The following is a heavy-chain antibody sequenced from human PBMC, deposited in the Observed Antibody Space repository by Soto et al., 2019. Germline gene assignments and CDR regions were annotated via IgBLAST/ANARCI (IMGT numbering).Heavy chain of an antibody. Sequence: PGGSLRLSCEASGFTFENHVLTWVRQAPGKWLEWVSSISGSVNSKYYAESVKGRFSTSRDNSGQTLHLQMTSLTVDDTAIYFCAKVLRREYSDSLTPALDFWGQGAMVKVSS. CDR3: AKVLRREYSDSLTPALDF. V-gene: IGHV3-23*01. CDR2: ISGSVNSK. CDR1: GFTFENHV. D-gene: IGHD4-17*01. J-gene: IGHJ4*02.